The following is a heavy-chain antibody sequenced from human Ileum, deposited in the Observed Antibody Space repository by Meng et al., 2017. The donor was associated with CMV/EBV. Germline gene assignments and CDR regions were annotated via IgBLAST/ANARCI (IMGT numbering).Heavy chain of an antibody. CDR3: ARGLASGWPDY. Sequence: QLQPWGPGLLKPSETLSLTCAVFGGSFTDYSWTWFRPSPGKGLEWIGENTHSGRAYYSSSLTGRATISVDMSKYQFSPKLPSVTAADTAIYYCARGLASGWPDYWGQGTLVTVSS. CDR2: NTHSGRA. D-gene: IGHD3-10*01. J-gene: IGHJ4*02. V-gene: IGHV4-34*01. CDR1: GGSFTDYS.